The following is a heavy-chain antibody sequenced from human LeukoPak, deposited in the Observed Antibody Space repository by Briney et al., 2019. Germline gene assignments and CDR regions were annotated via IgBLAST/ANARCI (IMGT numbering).Heavy chain of an antibody. Sequence: ASVKVSCKASGYTFTGYYMHWVRQAPGQGLEWMGWINPNSGGTNYAQKFQGRVTMTRDTSINTAYMELSRLRSDDTAVYYCARDGRAGTSLVPAHWFDPWGQGTLVTVSS. CDR2: INPNSGGT. CDR3: ARDGRAGTSLVPAHWFDP. V-gene: IGHV1-2*02. J-gene: IGHJ5*02. CDR1: GYTFTGYY. D-gene: IGHD1-7*01.